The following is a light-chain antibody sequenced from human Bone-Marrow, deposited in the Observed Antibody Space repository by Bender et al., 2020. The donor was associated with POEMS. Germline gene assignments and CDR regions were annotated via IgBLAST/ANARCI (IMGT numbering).Light chain of an antibody. V-gene: IGLV2-11*01. Sequence: QSALTQPRSVSGSPGQSVTISCTGSSSDVAGYNYVSWYQQHPGKAPQLMICDVSKRPSGVPDRFSGSKSGNTASLTISRLQAEDEADYYCCSYAGSNNFVVFGGGTKLTVL. CDR1: SSDVAGYNY. J-gene: IGLJ2*01. CDR3: CSYAGSNNFVV. CDR2: DVS.